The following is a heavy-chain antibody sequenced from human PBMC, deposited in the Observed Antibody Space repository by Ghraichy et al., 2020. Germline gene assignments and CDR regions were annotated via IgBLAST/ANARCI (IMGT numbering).Heavy chain of an antibody. CDR3: ARDRRGFASSWSGGNGYFDY. D-gene: IGHD6-13*01. Sequence: GGSLRLSCAASGFTFSSHGIHWVRQTPNKGLEWVAVIWYDGSNQLYADSVKGRFTISRDNAKNTVHLQMSSLRVEDTSIYYCARDRRGFASSWSGGNGYFDYWGQGIPVTVSS. CDR2: IWYDGSNQ. CDR1: GFTFSSHG. J-gene: IGHJ4*02. V-gene: IGHV3-33*01.